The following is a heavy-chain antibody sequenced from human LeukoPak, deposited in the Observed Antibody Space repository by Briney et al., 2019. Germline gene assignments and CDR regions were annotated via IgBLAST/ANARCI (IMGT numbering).Heavy chain of an antibody. CDR3: ARGSHGNYYYYYYMDV. J-gene: IGHJ6*03. CDR2: IYHSGST. Sequence: SETLSLTCAVSGYSISSGYYWGWIRQPPGKGLEWIGSIYHSGSTYYNPSLKSRVTISVDTSKNQFSLKLSSVTAADTAVYYCARGSHGNYYYYYYMDVWGKGTTVTVSS. CDR1: GYSISSGYY. V-gene: IGHV4-38-2*01. D-gene: IGHD1-1*01.